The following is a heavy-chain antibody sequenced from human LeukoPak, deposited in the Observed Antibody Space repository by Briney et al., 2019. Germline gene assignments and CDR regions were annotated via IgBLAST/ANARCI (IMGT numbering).Heavy chain of an antibody. J-gene: IGHJ6*02. CDR1: GYTFTSYD. CDR3: ARDHYDSYYGMDV. D-gene: IGHD3-22*01. V-gene: IGHV1-8*01. Sequence: ASVKVPCKASGYTFTSYDINWVRQATGQGLEWMGWMNPNSGNTGYAQKLQGRVTMTTDTSTSTAYMELRSLRSDDTAVYYCARDHYDSYYGMDVWGQGTTVTVSS. CDR2: MNPNSGNT.